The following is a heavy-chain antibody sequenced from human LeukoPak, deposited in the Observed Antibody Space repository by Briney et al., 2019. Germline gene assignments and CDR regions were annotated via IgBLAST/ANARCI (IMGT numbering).Heavy chain of an antibody. Sequence: SETLSLTCTVSGGPISSYYWSWIRQPAGKGLEWLGRIYTSGSTTYNPSLKSRVTMSVDTSKNQFSLKLSSVTAADTAVYYCARAGVGYCSSTSCYGSYYYYGMDVWGQGTTVTVSS. CDR3: ARAGVGYCSSTSCYGSYYYYGMDV. D-gene: IGHD2-2*01. CDR1: GGPISSYY. V-gene: IGHV4-4*07. CDR2: IYTSGST. J-gene: IGHJ6*02.